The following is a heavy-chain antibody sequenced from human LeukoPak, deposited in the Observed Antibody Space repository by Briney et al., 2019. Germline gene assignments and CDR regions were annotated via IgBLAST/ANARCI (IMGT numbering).Heavy chain of an antibody. V-gene: IGHV1-18*01. CDR1: GYTFTSYG. D-gene: IGHD3-22*01. CDR3: ARDHYYDSSGYYYPFDY. CDR2: ISAYNGNT. J-gene: IGHJ4*02. Sequence: ASAKVSCKASGYTFTSYGISWVRQAPGQGLEWMGWISAYNGNTNYAQKLQGRVTMTTDTSTSTAYMELRSLRSDDTAVYYCARDHYYDSSGYYYPFDYWGQGTLVTVSS.